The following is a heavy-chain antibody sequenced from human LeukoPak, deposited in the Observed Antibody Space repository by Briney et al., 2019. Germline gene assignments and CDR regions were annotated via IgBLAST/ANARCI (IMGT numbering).Heavy chain of an antibody. D-gene: IGHD1-7*01. J-gene: IGHJ5*02. V-gene: IGHV3-30-3*01. CDR3: AKDLKVGTGTTSREP. Sequence: QPGGSLRLSCAASGFTFSSYAMHWVRQAPGKGLEWVAVISYDGSNKYYADSVKGRFTISRDNSKNTLYLQMNSLRAEDTAVYYCAKDLKVGTGTTSREPWGQGTLVTVSS. CDR2: ISYDGSNK. CDR1: GFTFSSYA.